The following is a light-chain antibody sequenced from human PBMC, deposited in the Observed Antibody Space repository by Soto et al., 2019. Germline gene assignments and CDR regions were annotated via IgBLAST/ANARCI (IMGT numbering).Light chain of an antibody. Sequence: DIQMTQSPSSLSASVGDRVTITCRTSQSISRYLNWYQQKPGKAPKLLIYDASSLQSGVPSRVSGSGSGTHFTLTISSLQPEDFASYYCQQSYSTPFTFGPGTKVDIK. J-gene: IGKJ3*01. CDR2: DAS. CDR3: QQSYSTPFT. V-gene: IGKV1-39*01. CDR1: QSISRY.